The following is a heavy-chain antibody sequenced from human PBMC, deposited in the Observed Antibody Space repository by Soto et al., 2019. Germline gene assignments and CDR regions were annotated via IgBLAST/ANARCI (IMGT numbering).Heavy chain of an antibody. Sequence: SETRSLTCAVSGGSISSGGYSWSWIRQPPGKGLEWIGYIYHSGSTYYNPSLKSRVTISVDRSKNQFSLKLSSVTAADTAVYYCAGGIAARPLGYWGQGTLVTVSS. D-gene: IGHD6-6*01. CDR2: IYHSGST. V-gene: IGHV4-30-2*01. CDR3: AGGIAARPLGY. J-gene: IGHJ4*02. CDR1: GGSISSGGYS.